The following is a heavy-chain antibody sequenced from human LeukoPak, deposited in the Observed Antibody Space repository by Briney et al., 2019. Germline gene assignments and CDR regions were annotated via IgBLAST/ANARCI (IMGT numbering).Heavy chain of an antibody. CDR3: ARDLSVISESQPDY. Sequence: ASVKVSCKASGYTFTSYDISWVRQAPGQGLEWMGWISAYNGNTNYAQKLQGRVTMTTDTSTSTAYMELRSLRSDDTAVYYCARDLSVISESQPDYWGQGTLVTVSS. CDR2: ISAYNGNT. V-gene: IGHV1-18*01. CDR1: GYTFTSYD. J-gene: IGHJ4*02. D-gene: IGHD3-3*01.